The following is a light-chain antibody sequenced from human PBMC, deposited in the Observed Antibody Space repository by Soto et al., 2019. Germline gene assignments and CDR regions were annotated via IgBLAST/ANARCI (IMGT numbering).Light chain of an antibody. CDR2: GAS. CDR3: QQGNTIPPWT. V-gene: IGKV1-12*01. J-gene: IGKJ1*01. Sequence: DIQMTQSPSSVSASVGDRVTIPCRARQAIGTWLGWYQQKPWQAPKLLIYGASTLQSGVPSRFSGSGSGTAFTLTISSLQAEDFATYFCQQGNTIPPWTFGQGTQVEMK. CDR1: QAIGTW.